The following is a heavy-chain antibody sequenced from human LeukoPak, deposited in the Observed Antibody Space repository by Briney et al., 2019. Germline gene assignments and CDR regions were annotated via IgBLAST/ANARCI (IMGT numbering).Heavy chain of an antibody. CDR2: IYHSGST. V-gene: IGHV4-59*01. CDR1: GGSIRPYY. CDR3: ARDQRQGFWSENWFDP. Sequence: SETLSLTCTVSGGSIRPYYWSWIRQPPGKGLEWIGYIYHSGSTSYNPSLKSRVTISVDTSKNQFPLKLTSVTAADTAVYYCARDQRQGFWSENWFDPWGQGTLVTVSS. D-gene: IGHD3-3*01. J-gene: IGHJ5*02.